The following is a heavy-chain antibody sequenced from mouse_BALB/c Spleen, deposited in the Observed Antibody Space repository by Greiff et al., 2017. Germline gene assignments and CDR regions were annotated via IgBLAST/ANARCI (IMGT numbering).Heavy chain of an antibody. Sequence: VQLVESGPGLVAPSQSLSITCTVSGFSLTSYGVHWVRQPPGKGLEWLGVIWAGGSTNYNSALMSRLSISKDNSKSQVFLKMNSLQTDDTAMYYCARATATEVYYYAMDYWGQGTSVTVSS. D-gene: IGHD1-2*01. CDR3: ARATATEVYYYAMDY. CDR1: GFSLTSYG. J-gene: IGHJ4*01. V-gene: IGHV2-9*02. CDR2: IWAGGST.